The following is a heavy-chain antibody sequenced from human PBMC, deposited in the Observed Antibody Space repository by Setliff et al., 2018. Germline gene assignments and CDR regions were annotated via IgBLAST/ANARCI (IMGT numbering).Heavy chain of an antibody. Sequence: PGGSLRLSCAASGFTFSYAWMHWVRQAPGKGLEWLANIKEDGTETYYVDSVRGRFTISRDNSKNTLYLQMNSLRTEDTAVYYCATDGVQNYNLDYWGQGTLVTVSS. D-gene: IGHD1-1*01. J-gene: IGHJ4*02. CDR1: GFTFSYAW. CDR2: IKEDGTET. CDR3: ATDGVQNYNLDY. V-gene: IGHV3-7*04.